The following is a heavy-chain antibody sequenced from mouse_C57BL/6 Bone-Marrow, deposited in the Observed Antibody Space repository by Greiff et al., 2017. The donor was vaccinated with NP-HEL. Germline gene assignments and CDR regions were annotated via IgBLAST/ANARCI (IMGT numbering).Heavy chain of an antibody. CDR3: ARSPMDYERYFDV. CDR2: IYPGSGST. J-gene: IGHJ1*03. Sequence: VQLQQPGAELVKPGASVKMSCKASGYTFTSYWITWVKQRPGQGLEWIGDIYPGSGSTNYNEKFKSKATLTVDTSSSTAYMQLSSLTSEDSAVYYCARSPMDYERYFDVWGTGTTVTVSS. V-gene: IGHV1-55*01. D-gene: IGHD1-1*01. CDR1: GYTFTSYW.